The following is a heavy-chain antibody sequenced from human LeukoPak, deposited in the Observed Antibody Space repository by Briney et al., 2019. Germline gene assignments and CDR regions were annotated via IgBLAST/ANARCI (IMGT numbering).Heavy chain of an antibody. CDR2: INSDGSST. D-gene: IGHD3-3*01. V-gene: IGHV3-74*01. J-gene: IGHJ6*02. Sequence: GGSLRLSCAASGFTFSSYWMHWVRQAPGKGLVWVSRINSDGSSTSYADSVKGRFTISRDNAKNTLYLQMNSLRAEDTAVYYCAKDLHYDFWSGYYLSSYYYGMDVWGQGTTVTVSS. CDR1: GFTFSSYW. CDR3: AKDLHYDFWSGYYLSSYYYGMDV.